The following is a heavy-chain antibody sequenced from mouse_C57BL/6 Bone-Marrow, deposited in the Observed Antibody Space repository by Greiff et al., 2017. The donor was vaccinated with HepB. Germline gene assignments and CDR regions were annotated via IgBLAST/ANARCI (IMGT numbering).Heavy chain of an antibody. CDR3: ARDRGRFAY. Sequence: EVQLVESGGDLVKPGGSLKLSCAASGFTFSSYGMSWVRQTPDKRLEWVATISDGGSYTYYPDNVKGRFTISRDNAKNNLYLQMSHLKSEDTAMYYCARDRGRFAYWGQGTLVTVSA. CDR2: ISDGGSYT. J-gene: IGHJ3*01. V-gene: IGHV5-4*01. D-gene: IGHD3-1*01. CDR1: GFTFSSYG.